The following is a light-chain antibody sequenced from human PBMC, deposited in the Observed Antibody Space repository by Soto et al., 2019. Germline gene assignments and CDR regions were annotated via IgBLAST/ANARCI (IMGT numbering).Light chain of an antibody. CDR1: QDISND. CDR2: GAS. J-gene: IGKJ5*01. Sequence: AIQMTQSPSSLSASVGDRVTITCRASQDISNDLGWYQQKPGKAPNLLIYGASTLQSGVPSRFSGSGSGTDFTLTISSLQPEDSATYFCQQSYTTPITFGQGTRL. V-gene: IGKV1-6*01. CDR3: QQSYTTPIT.